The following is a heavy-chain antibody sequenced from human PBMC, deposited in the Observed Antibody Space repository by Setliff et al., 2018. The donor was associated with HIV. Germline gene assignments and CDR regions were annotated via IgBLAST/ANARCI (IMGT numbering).Heavy chain of an antibody. Sequence: PSETLSLTCSVSGGSIRGHYWSWIRQPPGKGLEWVGYIHYSGSTKYNSSLKRRVTMSIDTSKNQFSLKLSSATAADTAIYYCARVDRVESAFDIWGQGAMVTVSS. CDR2: IHYSGST. CDR3: ARVDRVESAFDI. V-gene: IGHV4-59*11. J-gene: IGHJ3*02. D-gene: IGHD2-15*01. CDR1: GGSIRGHY.